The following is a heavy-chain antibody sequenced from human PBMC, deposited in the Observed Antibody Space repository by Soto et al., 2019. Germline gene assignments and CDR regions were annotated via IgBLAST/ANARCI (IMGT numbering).Heavy chain of an antibody. CDR1: GFTFSGYW. J-gene: IGHJ4*02. D-gene: IGHD6-13*01. Sequence: PGGSLRLSCAASGFTFSGYWMHWVRQAPGKGLEWVANIKQDGSEKYYVDSVKGRFTVSRDNAENSLYLQMNSLRAEETAVYYCARAIAAAGSYWGQGTLVTVSS. V-gene: IGHV3-7*04. CDR3: ARAIAAAGSY. CDR2: IKQDGSEK.